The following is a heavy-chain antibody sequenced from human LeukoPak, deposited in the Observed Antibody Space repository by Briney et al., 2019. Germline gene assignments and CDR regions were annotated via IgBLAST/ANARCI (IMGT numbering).Heavy chain of an antibody. CDR1: GYTFTGYY. CDR2: INPNSGGT. V-gene: IGHV1-2*04. CDR3: ARSQMRMSGYHDDAFDI. D-gene: IGHD5-12*01. Sequence: ASVKVSCKASGYTFTGYYMHWVRQAPGQGLEWMGWINPNSGGTNYAQKFQGWVTMTRDTSIGTAYMELSRLRSDDTAVYYCARSQMRMSGYHDDAFDIWGQGTMVTVSS. J-gene: IGHJ3*02.